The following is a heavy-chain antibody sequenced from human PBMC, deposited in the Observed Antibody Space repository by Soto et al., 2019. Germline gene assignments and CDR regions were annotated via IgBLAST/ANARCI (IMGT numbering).Heavy chain of an antibody. Sequence: EVQLVESGGGLVKPGGSLRLSCAASGFTFSNARMTWVRQAPGKGLEWVGHILSKTEGERTDYAAPVKGRFAVSRDDSKDTLYLQMNRLKTEDTAIYYCTRGYYDGSGNSAYWGQGTLVIVSS. CDR1: GFTFSNAR. J-gene: IGHJ4*02. D-gene: IGHD3-10*01. CDR3: TRGYYDGSGNSAY. CDR2: ILSKTEGERT. V-gene: IGHV3-15*01.